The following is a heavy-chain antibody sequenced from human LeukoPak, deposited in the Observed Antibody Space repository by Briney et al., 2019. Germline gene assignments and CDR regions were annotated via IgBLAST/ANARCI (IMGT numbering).Heavy chain of an antibody. J-gene: IGHJ4*02. CDR3: ARGCTSYCSSTSCYTVYYFDY. CDR1: GGSFSGYY. CDR2: INHSGST. D-gene: IGHD2-2*02. Sequence: SETLSLTCAVYGGSFSGYYWSWIRQPPGKGLEWIGEINHSGSTNYNPSLKSRVTISVDTSKNQFSLKLSSVTAADTAAYYCARGCTSYCSSTSCYTVYYFDYWGQGTLVTVSS. V-gene: IGHV4-34*01.